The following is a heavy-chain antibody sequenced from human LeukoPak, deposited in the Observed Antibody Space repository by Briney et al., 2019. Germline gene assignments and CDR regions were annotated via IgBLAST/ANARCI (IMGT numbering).Heavy chain of an antibody. D-gene: IGHD6-19*01. CDR2: IYYSGST. V-gene: IGHV4-39*07. J-gene: IGHJ4*02. CDR1: GGSISSSSYY. CDR3: ARAGGSGLIDY. Sequence: PSETLSLTCTVSGGSISSSSYYWGWIRQPPGKGLEWIGSIYYSGSTYYNPSLKSRVTISVDTSKNQFSLKLSSVTAADTAVYYCARAGGSGLIDYWGQGTLVTVSS.